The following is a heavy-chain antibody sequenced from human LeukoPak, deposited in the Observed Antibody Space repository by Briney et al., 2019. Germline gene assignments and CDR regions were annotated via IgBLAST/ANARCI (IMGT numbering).Heavy chain of an antibody. D-gene: IGHD1-1*01. CDR1: GFIFSRNG. CDR2: ISGTSEIM. CDR3: ASEFFPRTTVPRDY. V-gene: IGHV3-48*01. J-gene: IGHJ4*02. Sequence: GGSLRLSCATSGFIFSRNGMNWVRQPPGKGLEWLSYISGTSEIMYYADSVKGRFTISRDNARNSLYLQMNNLRAEDTAVYYCASEFFPRTTVPRDYWGQGTLVTVSS.